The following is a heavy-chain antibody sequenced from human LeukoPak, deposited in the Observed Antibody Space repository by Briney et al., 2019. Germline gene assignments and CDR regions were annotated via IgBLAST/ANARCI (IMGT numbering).Heavy chain of an antibody. CDR1: GGSISSGDYY. Sequence: SETLSLTCTVSGGSISSGDYYWSWIRQPPGKGLEWIGYIYYTGSTNYNPSLKSRVTISVDTSKNQFSLKLRSVTAADTAVCYCARDDYGGNALGYWGQGTLVTVSS. D-gene: IGHD4-23*01. CDR2: IYYTGST. V-gene: IGHV4-61*08. J-gene: IGHJ4*02. CDR3: ARDDYGGNALGY.